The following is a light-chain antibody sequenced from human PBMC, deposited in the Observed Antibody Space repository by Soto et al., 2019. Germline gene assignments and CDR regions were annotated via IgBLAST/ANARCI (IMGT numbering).Light chain of an antibody. V-gene: IGLV2-23*01. J-gene: IGLJ1*01. Sequence: ALTQPASVSGSPGQSITISCTGTSSDVGGYILVSWYQQHPGKAPKLMIYEGSKRPSGVSTRFSGSKSGNTASLTISGLQAEDEADYNCGAYAGSSNYVFGIGTKVTV. CDR2: EGS. CDR1: SSDVGGYIL. CDR3: GAYAGSSNYV.